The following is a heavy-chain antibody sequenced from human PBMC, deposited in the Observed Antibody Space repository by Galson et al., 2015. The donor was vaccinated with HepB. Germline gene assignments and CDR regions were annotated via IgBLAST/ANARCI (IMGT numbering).Heavy chain of an antibody. V-gene: IGHV3-74*01. CDR3: ARFGAADATASDY. J-gene: IGHJ4*02. CDR1: GFTFNSYW. D-gene: IGHD6-13*01. Sequence: SLRLSCAASGFTFNSYWMHWVRQAPGKGLVWVPRIKSDGSTTSYADSVKGRFTISRDNAKNTLYLQMDSLRAEDTAVYYCARFGAADATASDYWGRGTLVTVSS. CDR2: IKSDGSTT.